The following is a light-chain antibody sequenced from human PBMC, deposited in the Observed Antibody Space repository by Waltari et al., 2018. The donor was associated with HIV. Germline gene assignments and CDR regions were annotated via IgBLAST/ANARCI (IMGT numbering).Light chain of an antibody. CDR3: QQRSNWPPVYT. CDR1: QSVSSY. CDR2: EAS. J-gene: IGKJ2*01. Sequence: EIVLTQSPATLSLSPGERATLSCRASQSVSSYLAWYQQKPGQAPRLLIYEASNRATGIPPRFSGSGSGTDFTLTSSSLEPEDFAVYYCQQRSNWPPVYTFGQGTKLGIK. V-gene: IGKV3-11*01.